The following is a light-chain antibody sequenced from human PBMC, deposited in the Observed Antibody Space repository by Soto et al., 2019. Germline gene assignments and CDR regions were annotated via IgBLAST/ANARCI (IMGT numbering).Light chain of an antibody. V-gene: IGKV3-20*01. CDR1: QSIDSKY. Sequence: DIVLTQSPGTLSLSPRERATLSCRASQSIDSKYLGWYQQKPGQTPRLLIYGASSRATGIPDRFSGSGSGTDFTLTISRLEPEDFAVYYCQHYGTSPGTFGQGTKVEIK. CDR3: QHYGTSPGT. CDR2: GAS. J-gene: IGKJ1*01.